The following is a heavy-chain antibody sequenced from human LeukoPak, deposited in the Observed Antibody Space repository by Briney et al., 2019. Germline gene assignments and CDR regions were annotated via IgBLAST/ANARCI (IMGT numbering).Heavy chain of an antibody. Sequence: GGSLRLSCAASGFTFSSYAMGWVRQAPGKGLEWVSSISATGVSTYFAASVRGRFTISRDNPKNTQYLQVNSLRAEDTAVYYCAKGSGRYGSGSFSDSWGQGTLVTVSS. J-gene: IGHJ5*01. CDR2: ISATGVST. V-gene: IGHV3-23*01. CDR1: GFTFSSYA. D-gene: IGHD3-10*01. CDR3: AKGSGRYGSGSFSDS.